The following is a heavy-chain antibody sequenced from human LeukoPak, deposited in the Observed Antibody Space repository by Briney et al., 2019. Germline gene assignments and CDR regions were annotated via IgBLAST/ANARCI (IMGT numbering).Heavy chain of an antibody. CDR2: ISSSGPTI. CDR1: GFTFSDYY. J-gene: IGHJ2*01. V-gene: IGHV3-11*01. Sequence: TPGGSLRLSCAASGFTFSDYYMSWIRQAPGKGLEWISYISSSGPTIYYADSVKGRFIISRDNAKNSLYLQMNSLRVEDTAVYYCTFVRDTSSSVWYFDLWGRGTLVTVSS. D-gene: IGHD6-6*01. CDR3: TFVRDTSSSVWYFDL.